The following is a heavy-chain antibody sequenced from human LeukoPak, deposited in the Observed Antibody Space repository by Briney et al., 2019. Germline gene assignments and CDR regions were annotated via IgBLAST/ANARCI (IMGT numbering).Heavy chain of an antibody. J-gene: IGHJ3*02. CDR3: ARVRRIQLLDAFDI. CDR2: ISYDGSNK. V-gene: IGHV3-30*04. CDR1: GFTFSSYA. Sequence: GRSLRLSCAASGFTFSSYAMHWVRQAPGKGLEWVAVISYDGSNKYYADSVKGRFTISRDNSKNTLYLQMNSLRAEDTAVYYCARVRRIQLLDAFDIWGQGTMATVSS. D-gene: IGHD5-18*01.